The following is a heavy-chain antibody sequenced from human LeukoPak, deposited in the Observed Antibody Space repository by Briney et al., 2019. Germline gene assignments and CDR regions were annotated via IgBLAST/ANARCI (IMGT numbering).Heavy chain of an antibody. J-gene: IGHJ4*02. D-gene: IGHD1-1*01. CDR3: AKRGGGTTGMTFGY. V-gene: IGHV3-23*01. Sequence: PGGSLRLSCAASGFTFSSYDMSWVRQAPGKGLEWVSTVSGGGGNTYYADSVRGRFTISRDNSKNTLYLQMNSLRAEDSAMYYCAKRGGGTTGMTFGYWGQGTLVTVSS. CDR1: GFTFSSYD. CDR2: VSGGGGNT.